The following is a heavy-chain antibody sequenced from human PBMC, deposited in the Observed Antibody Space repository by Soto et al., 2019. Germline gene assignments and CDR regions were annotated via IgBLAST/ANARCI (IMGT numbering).Heavy chain of an antibody. V-gene: IGHV3-30*03. J-gene: IGHJ4*02. Sequence: HVHLVESGGAVVQPGRSLRLSCAASGFTFSSYDMHWVRQTPGKGLEWVSVISYDGSNKYYADSVKGRFTISRDNSKNKLYLQMNSLRTEDTAVYYCATKIVAATSDYWGQGTLVTVSS. CDR2: ISYDGSNK. CDR1: GFTFSSYD. CDR3: ATKIVAATSDY. D-gene: IGHD3-22*01.